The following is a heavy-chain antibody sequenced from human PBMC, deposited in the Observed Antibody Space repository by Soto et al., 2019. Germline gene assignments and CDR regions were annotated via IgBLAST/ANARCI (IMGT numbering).Heavy chain of an antibody. J-gene: IGHJ6*03. CDR2: ISGSGGST. Sequence: EVQLLESGGGLVQPGGSLRLSCAASGFTFSSYAMSWVRQAPGKGLEWVSAISGSGGSTYYAGSVKGRFTISRDNTKKSLYLLMNRMRAEDTAVYYCAQDRPARPNYYYYYMDVWGKGTTVTVSS. V-gene: IGHV3-23*01. D-gene: IGHD6-6*01. CDR3: AQDRPARPNYYYYYMDV. CDR1: GFTFSSYA.